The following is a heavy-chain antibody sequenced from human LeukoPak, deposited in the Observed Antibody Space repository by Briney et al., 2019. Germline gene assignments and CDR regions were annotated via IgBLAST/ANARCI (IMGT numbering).Heavy chain of an antibody. CDR1: GGSISGSNYY. J-gene: IGHJ4*02. Sequence: SETLSLTCTVSGGSISGSNYYWAWIRQPPGKGLEWIGSINYSGSTSYSPSLKSRLTISVDTSQNQFSLKLSSVTAADAAVYFCAKSWSFGPYYDHWGQGALVTVSS. CDR2: INYSGST. V-gene: IGHV4-39*01. CDR3: AKSWSFGPYYDH. D-gene: IGHD1-26*01.